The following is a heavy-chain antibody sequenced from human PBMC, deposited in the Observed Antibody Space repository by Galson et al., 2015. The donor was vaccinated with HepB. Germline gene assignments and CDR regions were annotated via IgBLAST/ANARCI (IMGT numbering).Heavy chain of an antibody. CDR1: GSTFSSYT. V-gene: IGHV1-69*02. D-gene: IGHD3-9*01. J-gene: IGHJ4*02. Sequence: SVKVSCKASGSTFSSYTISWVRQAPGQGLEWMGRIIPIFGIANYAQKFQGRVTITADKSTSTAYMELSSLRSEDTAVYYCARYISLSRYFDYWGQGTLVTVSS. CDR2: IIPIFGIA. CDR3: ARYISLSRYFDY.